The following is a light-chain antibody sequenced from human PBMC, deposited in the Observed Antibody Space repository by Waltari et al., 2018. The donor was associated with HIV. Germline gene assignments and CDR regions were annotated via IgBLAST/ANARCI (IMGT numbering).Light chain of an antibody. V-gene: IGKV3-20*01. Sequence: EIVLTQSPGTLSFSPGERVTLSCRASQSVTNSHLAWYQQRPGQAPRLVIYGASSSATGIPDRFSGSGSGTEFTLTISRLEPEDFAVYYSHQYGASPRTFGQGTTLAIK. CDR3: HQYGASPRT. J-gene: IGKJ2*01. CDR2: GAS. CDR1: QSVTNSH.